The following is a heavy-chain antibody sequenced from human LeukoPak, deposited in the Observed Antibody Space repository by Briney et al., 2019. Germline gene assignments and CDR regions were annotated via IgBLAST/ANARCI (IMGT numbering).Heavy chain of an antibody. CDR1: GYTLTELS. Sequence: GASVKVSCKVSGYTLTELSMHWVRQAPGKGLEWMGGFDPEDGETIYAQKFQGRVTMTEDTSTDTAYMELSSLRSEDTAVYYCARDYGGSSGWYLLDNFDYWGQGTLVTVSS. V-gene: IGHV1-24*01. D-gene: IGHD6-19*01. CDR2: FDPEDGET. CDR3: ARDYGGSSGWYLLDNFDY. J-gene: IGHJ4*02.